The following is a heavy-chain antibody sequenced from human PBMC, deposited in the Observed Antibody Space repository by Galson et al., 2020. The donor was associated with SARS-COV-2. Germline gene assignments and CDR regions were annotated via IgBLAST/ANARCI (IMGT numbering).Heavy chain of an antibody. CDR3: ARRGTYPSFDDY. CDR2: ISSYNGNT. D-gene: IGHD3-9*01. Sequence: ASVKVSCKASGYTLTHYGISWVRQAPGQGLEWMGWISSYNGNTNYAQKFQGRVTMTTDTSTSTAYMELRSLRSDDTAVYYCARRGTYPSFDDYWGQGTLVTVSS. CDR1: GYTLTHYG. V-gene: IGHV1-18*01. J-gene: IGHJ4*02.